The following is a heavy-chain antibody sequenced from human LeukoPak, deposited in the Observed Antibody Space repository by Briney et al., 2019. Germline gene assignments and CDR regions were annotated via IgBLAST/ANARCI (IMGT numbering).Heavy chain of an antibody. J-gene: IGHJ5*02. Sequence: PSETLSLTCAVYGGSFSGYYWSWIRQPPWKGLEWIGEINHSGSTNYNPSLKSRVTISVDTSKNQFSLKLSSVTAADTAVYYCARGSLPSYYDSSGYLDWFDPWGQGTLVTVSS. CDR2: INHSGST. D-gene: IGHD3-22*01. CDR1: GGSFSGYY. V-gene: IGHV4-34*01. CDR3: ARGSLPSYYDSSGYLDWFDP.